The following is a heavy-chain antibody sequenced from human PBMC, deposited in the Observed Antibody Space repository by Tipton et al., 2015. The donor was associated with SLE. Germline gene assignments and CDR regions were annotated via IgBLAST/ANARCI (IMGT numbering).Heavy chain of an antibody. J-gene: IGHJ3*02. Sequence: TLSLTCTVSGGSISSHYWSWIRQPPGKGLEWIGYIYYSGSTNYNPSLKSRVTISVDTSKNQFSLKLSSVTAADTAVYYCARDVSGGTPYVAFDIWGQGTMVTVSS. CDR1: GGSISSHY. CDR2: IYYSGST. V-gene: IGHV4-59*11. D-gene: IGHD1-1*01. CDR3: ARDVSGGTPYVAFDI.